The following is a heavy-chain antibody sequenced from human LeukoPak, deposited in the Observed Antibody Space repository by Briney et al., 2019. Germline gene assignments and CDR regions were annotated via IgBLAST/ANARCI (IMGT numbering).Heavy chain of an antibody. Sequence: ASVKVSCKASGYTFTSYGISWVRQAPGQGLEWMGWISAYNGNTNHAQKLQGRVTMTTDTSTSTAYMELRSLRSDDTAVYYCARAGDFWSGYYPNWFDPWGQGTLVTVSP. V-gene: IGHV1-18*01. CDR2: ISAYNGNT. J-gene: IGHJ5*02. CDR1: GYTFTSYG. CDR3: ARAGDFWSGYYPNWFDP. D-gene: IGHD3-3*01.